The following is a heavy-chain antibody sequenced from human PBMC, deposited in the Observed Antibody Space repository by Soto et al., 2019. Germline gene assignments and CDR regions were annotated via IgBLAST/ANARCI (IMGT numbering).Heavy chain of an antibody. V-gene: IGHV1-18*04. CDR3: ARDHYYDILTGYLAPVDY. CDR1: GYTFTSYG. CDR2: ISAYNGNT. Sequence: ASVKVSCKASGYTFTSYGISWVRQAPGQGLEWMGSISAYNGNTNYAQKHQGRVTMTTHTPTSTAYMERMSLRSDDTAVYYCARDHYYDILTGYLAPVDYWGQGTLVTVS. J-gene: IGHJ4*02. D-gene: IGHD3-9*01.